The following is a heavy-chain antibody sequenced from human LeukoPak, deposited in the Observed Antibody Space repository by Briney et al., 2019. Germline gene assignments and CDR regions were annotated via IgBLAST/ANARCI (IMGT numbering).Heavy chain of an antibody. CDR2: IYHSGST. V-gene: IGHV4-4*02. CDR1: GGSISSSNW. CDR3: ARHPPGYYYYYIDV. J-gene: IGHJ6*03. Sequence: SGTLSLTCAVSGGSISSSNWWRLVRQPPGKGLEWSGEIYHSGSTNYNPSLKSRVTISVDTSKNQFSLKLSSVTAADTAVYYCARHPPGYYYYYIDVWGKGTTVTISS.